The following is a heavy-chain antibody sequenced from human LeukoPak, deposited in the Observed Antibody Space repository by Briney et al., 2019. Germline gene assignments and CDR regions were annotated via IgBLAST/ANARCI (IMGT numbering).Heavy chain of an antibody. CDR2: IIPSGGST. D-gene: IGHD3-22*01. CDR1: GYTFTSYY. CDR3: ARGDVDYDSSGYYYVY. Sequence: GSSVKVSCKASGYTFTSYYMHWVRQAPGQGLEWMGIIIPSGGSTSYAQKFQGRVTMTRDTSTSTVYMELSSLRSEDTAVYYCARGDVDYDSSGYYYVYWGQGTLLTVSS. V-gene: IGHV1-46*01. J-gene: IGHJ4*02.